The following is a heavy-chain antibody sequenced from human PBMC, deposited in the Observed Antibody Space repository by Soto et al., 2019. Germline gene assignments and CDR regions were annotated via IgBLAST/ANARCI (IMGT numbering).Heavy chain of an antibody. J-gene: IGHJ6*02. CDR3: ARGGGRGYSYGHGKAGYGMDV. Sequence: SETLSLTCNVSGASISSYNYWGWFRQPPGKGLEWIGSIIYSGDIMYNPSLQSRLTLFVDTSKNQFSLKLSSVTAADTAVYYCARGGGRGYSYGHGKAGYGMDVWGQGTTVTVSS. CDR1: GASISSYNY. V-gene: IGHV4-39*01. CDR2: IIYSGDI. D-gene: IGHD5-18*01.